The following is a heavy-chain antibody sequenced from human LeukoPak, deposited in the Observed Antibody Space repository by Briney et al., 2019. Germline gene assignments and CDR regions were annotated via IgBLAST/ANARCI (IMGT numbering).Heavy chain of an antibody. J-gene: IGHJ4*02. CDR3: AREGAARNFDY. CDR2: IYTSGST. CDR1: GYSISSGYY. Sequence: SETLSLTCTVSGYSISSGYYWGWIRQPAGKGLEWIGRIYTSGSTNFNPSLKSRVSISLDTSQNQFSLKVSTVTAADTAVYYCAREGAARNFDYWGQGILVTVS. D-gene: IGHD6-6*01. V-gene: IGHV4-61*02.